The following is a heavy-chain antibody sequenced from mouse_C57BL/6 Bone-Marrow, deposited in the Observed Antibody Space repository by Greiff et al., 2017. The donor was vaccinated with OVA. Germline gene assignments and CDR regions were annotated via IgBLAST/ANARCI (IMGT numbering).Heavy chain of an antibody. D-gene: IGHD1-1*01. Sequence: EVKLQESGPGLVKPSQSLSLTCSVTGYSITSGYYWNWIRQFPGNKLEWMGYISYDGSNNYNPSLKNRISITRDTSKNQFFLKLNSVTTEDTATYYCARRVITTVVATGYFDVWGTGTTVTVSS. CDR3: ARRVITTVVATGYFDV. J-gene: IGHJ1*03. CDR1: GYSITSGYY. V-gene: IGHV3-6*01. CDR2: ISYDGSN.